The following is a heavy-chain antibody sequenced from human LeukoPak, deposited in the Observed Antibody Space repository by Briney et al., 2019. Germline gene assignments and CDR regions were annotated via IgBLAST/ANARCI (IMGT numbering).Heavy chain of an antibody. Sequence: GGSLRLSCATSGFTFSSYAVSWVRQAPGKGLEWVSAISGNGVSTYYADSVKGRFTISRDNSKNTLYLQMNSLRAEDTVVYYCAKAPLSYDSSGPFDYWGQGTLVTVSS. CDR1: GFTFSSYA. J-gene: IGHJ4*02. CDR2: ISGNGVST. CDR3: AKAPLSYDSSGPFDY. D-gene: IGHD3-22*01. V-gene: IGHV3-23*01.